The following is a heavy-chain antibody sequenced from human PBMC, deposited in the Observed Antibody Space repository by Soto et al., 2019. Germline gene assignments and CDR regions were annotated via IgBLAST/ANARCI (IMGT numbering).Heavy chain of an antibody. V-gene: IGHV3-23*01. D-gene: IGHD6-13*01. CDR2: ISGSGGST. Sequence: GGSLRLSCAASGFTFSSYAMSWVRQAPGKGLEWVSAISGSGGSTYYADSVKGRFTISRDNSKNTLYLQMNSLRAEDTAVYYCAKNDAAAGQYYYYYYMDVWGKGTTVTVSS. J-gene: IGHJ6*03. CDR3: AKNDAAAGQYYYYYYMDV. CDR1: GFTFSSYA.